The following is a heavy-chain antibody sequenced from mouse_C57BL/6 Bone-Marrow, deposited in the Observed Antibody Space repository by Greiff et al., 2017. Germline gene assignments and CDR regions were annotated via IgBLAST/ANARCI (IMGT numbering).Heavy chain of an antibody. Sequence: EVQLQQSGPELVKPGASVKIPCKASGYTFTDYNMDWVKQSHGKSLEWIGDINPNNGGTIYNQKFKGKATLTVDKSSSTAYMELRSLTSEDTAVYYCARGNDYDRVAWFAYWGQGTLVTVSA. CDR2: INPNNGGT. J-gene: IGHJ3*01. CDR1: GYTFTDYN. CDR3: ARGNDYDRVAWFAY. D-gene: IGHD2-4*01. V-gene: IGHV1-18*01.